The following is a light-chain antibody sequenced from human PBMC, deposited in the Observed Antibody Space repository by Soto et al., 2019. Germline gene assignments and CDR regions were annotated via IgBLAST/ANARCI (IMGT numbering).Light chain of an antibody. V-gene: IGKV2-28*01. CDR2: LGS. CDR1: QSLLHSNGYNY. CDR3: MQALQTPGT. Sequence: DIVMTQSPLSLPVTPGEPASISCRSSQSLLHSNGYNYLDWYLQKAGQSPQLLICLGSNRASGVPDRFGGSGSGTDFTLKISRVEAEDVGVYYCMQALQTPGTFGPGTKVDIK. J-gene: IGKJ3*01.